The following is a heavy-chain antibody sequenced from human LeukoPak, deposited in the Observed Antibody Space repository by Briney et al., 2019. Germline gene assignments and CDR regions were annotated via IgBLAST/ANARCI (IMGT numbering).Heavy chain of an antibody. Sequence: ASVKVSCKVSGYTLTELSMHWVRQAPGKGLEWMGGFDPEDGETIYAQKFQGRVTITRDTSASTAYMELSSLRSEDTAVYYCARALTPRGITVTWFDPWGQGTLVTVSS. J-gene: IGHJ5*02. V-gene: IGHV1-24*01. D-gene: IGHD4-17*01. CDR3: ARALTPRGITVTWFDP. CDR2: FDPEDGET. CDR1: GYTLTELS.